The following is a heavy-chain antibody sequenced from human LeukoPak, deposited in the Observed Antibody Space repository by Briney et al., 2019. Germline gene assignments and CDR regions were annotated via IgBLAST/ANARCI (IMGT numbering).Heavy chain of an antibody. CDR1: GYTFTGYY. Sequence: ASVKVSCKASGYTFTGYYMHWVRQAPGQGLEWMGWINPDSGGTNYAQKFQGRATMTRDTSINTAYMELSRLRSDDTAVYYCARDKQLDWAHYYYYYMDVWGKGTTVTVSS. V-gene: IGHV1-2*02. D-gene: IGHD1-1*01. CDR3: ARDKQLDWAHYYYYYMDV. J-gene: IGHJ6*03. CDR2: INPDSGGT.